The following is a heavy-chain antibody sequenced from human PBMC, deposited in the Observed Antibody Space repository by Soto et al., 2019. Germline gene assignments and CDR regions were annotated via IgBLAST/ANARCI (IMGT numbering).Heavy chain of an antibody. CDR3: ARDRHYYDSSGYYVSDYFDY. J-gene: IGHJ4*02. Sequence: KPSETLSLTCTVSGGSISSGDYYWSWIRQPPGKGLEWIGYIYYSGSTYYNPSLKSRVTISVDTSKNQFSLKLSSVTAADTAVYYCARDRHYYDSSGYYVSDYFDYWGQGTLVTVSS. V-gene: IGHV4-30-4*01. CDR1: GGSISSGDYY. D-gene: IGHD3-22*01. CDR2: IYYSGST.